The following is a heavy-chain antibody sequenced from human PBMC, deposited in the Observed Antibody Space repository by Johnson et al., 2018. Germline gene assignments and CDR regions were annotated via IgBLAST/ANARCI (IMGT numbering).Heavy chain of an antibody. J-gene: IGHJ6*02. CDR3: ARGPTVNHYYYGMAV. D-gene: IGHD4-17*01. CDR2: IYYSGST. V-gene: IGHV4-59*01. CDR1: SGSISRFY. Sequence: QEQLVEAGPGLVKPSETRSISCTVCSGSISRFYWSWIRQPPGKGLEWSGYIYYSGSTNYIPSLKRRVTMSVETSKKQVSLKLSSVTAADTAVYYCARGPTVNHYYYGMAVWGQGTTVTVSS.